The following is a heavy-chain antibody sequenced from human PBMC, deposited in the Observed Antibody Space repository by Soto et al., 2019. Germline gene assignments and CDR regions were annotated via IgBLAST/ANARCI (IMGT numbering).Heavy chain of an antibody. CDR1: GFTFSSYA. V-gene: IGHV3-23*01. J-gene: IGHJ4*02. CDR2: ISGSGGST. D-gene: IGHD6-6*01. CDR3: AKEARPPSCFDY. Sequence: RLSCAASGFTFSSYAMSWVRQAPGKGLERVSAISGSGGSTYYADSVRGRFTISRDNYKNTLYLQMNSLRAEDTAVYYCAKEARPPSCFDYWGQGTLVTVSS.